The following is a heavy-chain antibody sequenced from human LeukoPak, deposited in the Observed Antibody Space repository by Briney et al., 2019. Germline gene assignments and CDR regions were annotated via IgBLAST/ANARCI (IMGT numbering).Heavy chain of an antibody. CDR2: IIPILGIA. J-gene: IGHJ4*02. CDR1: GGTFSSYA. V-gene: IGHV1-69*04. Sequence: SVKVSCKASGGTFSSYAISWVRQAPGQGLEWMGRIIPILGIANYAQKFQGRVTITADKSTSTAYMELSSLRSEDTAMYYCASTYCSSTSCYRARAFFDYWGQGTLVTVSS. CDR3: ASTYCSSTSCYRARAFFDY. D-gene: IGHD2-2*02.